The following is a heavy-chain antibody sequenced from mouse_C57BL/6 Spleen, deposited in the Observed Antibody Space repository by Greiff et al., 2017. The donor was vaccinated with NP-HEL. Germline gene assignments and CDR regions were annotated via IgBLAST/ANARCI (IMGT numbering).Heavy chain of an antibody. CDR2: INPSTGDT. J-gene: IGHJ2*01. CDR1: GYSFTGYY. Sequence: EVQLQQSGPELVKPGASVKISCKASGYSFTGYYMNWVKQSPEKSLEWIGEINPSTGDTTYDQKFKAKATLTVDKSSSTAYMQLKSQTSEDSAVYYCARGWAVDYWGQGTTLTVSS. CDR3: ARGWAVDY. V-gene: IGHV1-42*01. D-gene: IGHD1-1*02.